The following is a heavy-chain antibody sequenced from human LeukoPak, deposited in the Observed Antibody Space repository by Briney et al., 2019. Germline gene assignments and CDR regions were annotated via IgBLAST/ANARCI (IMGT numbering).Heavy chain of an antibody. CDR1: GVPLSRYY. D-gene: IGHD2-15*01. CDR3: ARGENIYFSGGSCYSGWFDP. CDR2: IYYREST. Sequence: SETLSLPCTVSGVPLSRYYWSWIPQPPGKGLVCIGYIYYRESTNHNPSLKSLVATSVDPSKNQFSLKLSSVTAADTAVYYCARGENIYFSGGSCYSGWFDPWGEGTLVTVSS. V-gene: IGHV4-59*12. J-gene: IGHJ5*02.